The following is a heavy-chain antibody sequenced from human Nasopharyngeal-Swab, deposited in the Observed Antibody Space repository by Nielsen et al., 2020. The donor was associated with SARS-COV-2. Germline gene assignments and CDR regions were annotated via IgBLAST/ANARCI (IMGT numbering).Heavy chain of an antibody. CDR1: GFTFSSYS. V-gene: IGHV3-21*01. CDR3: ARGSYYYDSSGYYDY. CDR2: ISSSSSYI. J-gene: IGHJ4*02. Sequence: GGSLRRSCAASGFTFSSYSMNWVRQAPGKGLEWVSSISSSSSYIYYADSVKGRFTISRDNAKNSLYLQMNSLRAEDTAVYYCARGSYYYDSSGYYDYWGQGTLVTVSS. D-gene: IGHD3-22*01.